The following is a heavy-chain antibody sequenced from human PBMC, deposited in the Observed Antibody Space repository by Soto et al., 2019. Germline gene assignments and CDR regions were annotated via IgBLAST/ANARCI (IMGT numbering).Heavy chain of an antibody. CDR1: GYPFPSFE. V-gene: IGHV1-3*01. CDR2: SNAGSDSI. J-gene: IGHJ4*02. D-gene: IGHD3-22*01. Sequence: QVHLVQSGAEVKKPGASVKVSCKTSGYPFPSFEIHWIRQAPRQRPGWMGGMSNAGSDSIRYSHRFQDRLTIIGDKRATTVYTTLSSLTSEDTAIYYCARESDHYQDFFQNWGQGSLVTVSA. CDR3: ARESDHYQDFFQN.